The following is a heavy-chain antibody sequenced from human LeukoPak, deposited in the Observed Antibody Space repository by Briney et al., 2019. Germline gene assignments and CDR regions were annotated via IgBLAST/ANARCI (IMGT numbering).Heavy chain of an antibody. J-gene: IGHJ4*02. CDR3: ARGGGGSWYGTVDY. CDR2: VSGSGGST. Sequence: GGSLRLSCAASGFTFSRYAMTWVRQAPGKGLEWVSTVSGSGGSTDYADSVKGRFTIYRDNSKNTVYLQMNGLRAEDTAVYYCARGGGGSWYGTVDYWGQGTLVTVSS. CDR1: GFTFSRYA. V-gene: IGHV3-23*01. D-gene: IGHD6-13*01.